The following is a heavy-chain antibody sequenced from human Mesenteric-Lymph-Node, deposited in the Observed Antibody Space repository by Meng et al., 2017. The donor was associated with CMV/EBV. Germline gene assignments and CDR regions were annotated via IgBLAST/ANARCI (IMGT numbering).Heavy chain of an antibody. CDR1: GFTFSSYW. CDR3: ARGSYALSNTPDY. Sequence: CAASGFTFSSYWMHWVRQAPGKGLVWVSRINSDGSTYYADSVKGRFTISRDNAKNTLYLQMNSLRAEDTAVYYCARGSYALSNTPDYWGQGTLVTVSS. CDR2: INSDGST. V-gene: IGHV3-74*01. J-gene: IGHJ4*02. D-gene: IGHD2-15*01.